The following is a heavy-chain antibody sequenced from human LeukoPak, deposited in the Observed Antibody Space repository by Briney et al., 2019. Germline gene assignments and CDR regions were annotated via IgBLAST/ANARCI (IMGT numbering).Heavy chain of an antibody. D-gene: IGHD5-12*01. Sequence: GGSLRLSCVASRFTFSEYYMDWVRQAPGKGLEWVARTRNKANSHSTEYAASVKGRFTISRDDSQNSLYLQMNSLKNEDTAVYYCTSCAYDYRFFENWGQGTLVTVSS. CDR2: TRNKANSHST. V-gene: IGHV3-72*01. CDR3: TSCAYDYRFFEN. CDR1: RFTFSEYY. J-gene: IGHJ4*02.